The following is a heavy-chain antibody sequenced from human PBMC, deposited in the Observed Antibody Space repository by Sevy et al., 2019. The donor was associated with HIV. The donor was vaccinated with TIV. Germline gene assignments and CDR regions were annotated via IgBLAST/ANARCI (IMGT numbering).Heavy chain of an antibody. Sequence: ASVKVSCKTSGYTFTNYFITWVRQAPGQGLEWMGRISRYDTNYAQKFQGRVTMTTDTSTSTVYMELRSLKSDDTAVYYCARAPSGSQGPGQYFHHWGQVTLVTVSS. D-gene: IGHD1-26*01. CDR1: GYTFTNYF. V-gene: IGHV1-18*01. J-gene: IGHJ1*01. CDR3: ARAPSGSQGPGQYFHH. CDR2: ISRYDT.